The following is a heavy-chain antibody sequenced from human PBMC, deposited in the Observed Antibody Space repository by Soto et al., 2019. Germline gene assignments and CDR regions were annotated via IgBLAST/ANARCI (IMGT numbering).Heavy chain of an antibody. CDR3: VDSSSYYYYGMDV. D-gene: IGHD6-6*01. V-gene: IGHV1-69*13. J-gene: IGHJ6*02. CDR2: ISPIFCTA. Sequence: ASVQVSCKASGGTFSSYSISWVRQAPVEGLEWMDGISPIFCTANYAQKFQVRVKITADESTSTAYMELSSLRSEDTAVYYFVDSSSYYYYGMDVWGQGTTVTVSS. CDR1: GGTFSSYS.